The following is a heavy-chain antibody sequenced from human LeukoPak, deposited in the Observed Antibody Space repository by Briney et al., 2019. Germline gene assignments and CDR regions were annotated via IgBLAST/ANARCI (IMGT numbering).Heavy chain of an antibody. J-gene: IGHJ3*02. D-gene: IGHD1-1*01. CDR2: IYTSGST. CDR3: ARVKGYRDAFDI. V-gene: IGHV4-61*02. CDR1: GGSISSGSYY. Sequence: SQTLSLTCTVSGGSISSGSYYWSWIRQPAGKGLEWIGRIYTSGSTNYNPSLKSRVTISVDTSKNHFSLKLSSVTAADTAVYYCARVKGYRDAFDIWGQGTMVTVSS.